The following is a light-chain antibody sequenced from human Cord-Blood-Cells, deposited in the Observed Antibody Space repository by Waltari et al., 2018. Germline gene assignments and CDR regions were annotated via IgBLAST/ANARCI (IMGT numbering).Light chain of an antibody. CDR1: QSISSW. V-gene: IGKV1-5*03. Sequence: DIQMTQSPSTRSASVGDRVTITCRDSQSISSWLALYQQKPGKAPKLLIYKASSLDSGVPSMFSGSGSGTEFTLTISSLQPDDFATYYCQQYNSYPYTFGQGTKLEIK. J-gene: IGKJ2*01. CDR3: QQYNSYPYT. CDR2: KAS.